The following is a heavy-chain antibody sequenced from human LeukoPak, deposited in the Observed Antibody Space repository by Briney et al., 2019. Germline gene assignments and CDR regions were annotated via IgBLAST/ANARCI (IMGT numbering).Heavy chain of an antibody. CDR2: IYYSGST. CDR1: GGSISSGDYY. Sequence: SQTLSLTCIVSGGSISSGDYYWSWIRQPPGRGLEWIGYIYYSGSTYYNPSLKSRVTISVDTSKNQFSLKLSSVTAADTAVYYCAREYGDDNWFDPWGQGTLVTVSS. D-gene: IGHD4-17*01. J-gene: IGHJ5*02. V-gene: IGHV4-30-4*01. CDR3: AREYGDDNWFDP.